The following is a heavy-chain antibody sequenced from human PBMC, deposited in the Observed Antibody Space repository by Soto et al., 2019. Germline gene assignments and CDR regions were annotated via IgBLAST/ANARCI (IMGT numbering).Heavy chain of an antibody. CDR2: IITISGTA. Sequence: QVQLVQSGAEVKKPGSSVKVSCKASGGTFSSYAISWVRQAPGQGLEWMGGIITISGTADYAQKFQGRVTITADESTSTAYMELGSLRSEDTAVYYCARSQGSSTSLEIYYYYYYGMDVWGQGTTVTVSS. D-gene: IGHD2-2*01. J-gene: IGHJ6*02. V-gene: IGHV1-69*01. CDR3: ARSQGSSTSLEIYYYYYYGMDV. CDR1: GGTFSSYA.